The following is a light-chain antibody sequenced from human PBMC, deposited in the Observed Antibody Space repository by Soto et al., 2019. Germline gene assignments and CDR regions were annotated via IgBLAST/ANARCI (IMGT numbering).Light chain of an antibody. CDR1: SSNIGNNY. J-gene: IGLJ2*01. V-gene: IGLV1-51*01. Sequence: QSVLTQSPSMSAAPGQKVTLSCSGSSSNIGNNYVYWYQQLPGTAPKLLMYDNNKRPSGIPDRFSGSKSGTSGTLDITGLQTGDEADYYCATWDGSLPGEVFGGGTKLTVL. CDR2: DNN. CDR3: ATWDGSLPGEV.